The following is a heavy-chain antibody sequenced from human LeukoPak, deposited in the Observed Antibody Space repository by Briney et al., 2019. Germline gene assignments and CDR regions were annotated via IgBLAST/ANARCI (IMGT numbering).Heavy chain of an antibody. J-gene: IGHJ6*03. CDR3: SRVQAGRFSYFYMDV. V-gene: IGHV3-73*01. CDR2: IRSNANNYAT. CDR1: GFTFSGSA. Sequence: GGSLRLSCAASGFTFSGSAIHWARQSSGKGLEWVGRIRSNANNYATTYGASVNGRFSISRDDSENTAYLHMNSLKTEDTAVYYCSRVQAGRFSYFYMDVWGKGTTVIVSS. D-gene: IGHD6-13*01.